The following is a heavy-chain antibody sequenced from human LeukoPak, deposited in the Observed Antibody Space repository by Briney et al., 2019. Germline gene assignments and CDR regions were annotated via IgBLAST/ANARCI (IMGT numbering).Heavy chain of an antibody. Sequence: SETLSLTCTVSGGSLSSYYWSWIRQPPGKGLEWIGYIYYSGSTNYNPSLKSRVTISVDTSKNQFSLKLSSVTAADTAVYYCARGGYYDSSGPPPRYFDLWGRGTLVTVSS. CDR1: GGSLSSYY. V-gene: IGHV4-59*01. D-gene: IGHD3-22*01. J-gene: IGHJ2*01. CDR3: ARGGYYDSSGPPPRYFDL. CDR2: IYYSGST.